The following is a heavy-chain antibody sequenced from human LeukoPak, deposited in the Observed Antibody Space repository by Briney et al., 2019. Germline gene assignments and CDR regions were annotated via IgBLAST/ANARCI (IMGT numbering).Heavy chain of an antibody. V-gene: IGHV4-39*01. CDR1: GGPISTSGYY. CDR3: GRSPIVVIPAAIPTEDVVRPDYFDY. D-gene: IGHD2-2*02. J-gene: IGHJ4*02. CDR2: IYYSGNT. Sequence: SETLSLTCTVSGGPISTSGYYWGWTRQPPGKGLQWIGSIYYSGNTYYNPSLKSRVTISVDTSKNQFSLKVNTVTAAETAVYYCGRSPIVVIPAAIPTEDVVRPDYFDYWGQGTLVTVSS.